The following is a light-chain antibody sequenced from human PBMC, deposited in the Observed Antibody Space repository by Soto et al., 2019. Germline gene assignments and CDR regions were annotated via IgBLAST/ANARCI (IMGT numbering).Light chain of an antibody. CDR1: QSITTY. J-gene: IGKJ1*01. Sequence: DIHMTQSPSSLSASVIDIVTITFLASQSITTYLNWYRQKPGKAPKLLIYAASTLQSGVPSRFSGGGSGTEFSLTISSLQPDDFATYYCQHYNSYSEAFGQGTKVDIK. CDR2: AAS. V-gene: IGKV1-16*01. CDR3: QHYNSYSEA.